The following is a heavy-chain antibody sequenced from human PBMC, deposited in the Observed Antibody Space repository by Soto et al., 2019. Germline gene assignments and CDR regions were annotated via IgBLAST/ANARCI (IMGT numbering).Heavy chain of an antibody. D-gene: IGHD1-26*01. CDR1: GFSLSTSRVG. V-gene: IGHV2-5*02. J-gene: IGHJ4*02. CDR3: APAYGGRSLY. Sequence: QITLKESGPTLVKPTQTLTLTCTFSGFSLSTSRVGVGWIRQPPGKALEWLAVIYWDDAKTYRQSLKSRLTIXXDTSKNRVALTMTNMDPVDTATYYCAPAYGGRSLYWGQGTLVTVSS. CDR2: IYWDDAK.